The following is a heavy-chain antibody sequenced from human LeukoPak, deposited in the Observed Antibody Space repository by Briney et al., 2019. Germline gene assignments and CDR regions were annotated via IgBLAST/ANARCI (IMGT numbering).Heavy chain of an antibody. CDR1: GASISTYY. D-gene: IGHD3-9*01. V-gene: IGHV4-4*07. Sequence: PSETLSLTCTVSGASISTYYWSWIRQPAEKGLEWIGRIHYSGSTNYNPSLKSRVTISVDTSKNQFSLKLSSVTAADTAVYYCARDRYDILTGSRYYFDYWGQGTLVTVSS. CDR3: ARDRYDILTGSRYYFDY. CDR2: IHYSGST. J-gene: IGHJ4*02.